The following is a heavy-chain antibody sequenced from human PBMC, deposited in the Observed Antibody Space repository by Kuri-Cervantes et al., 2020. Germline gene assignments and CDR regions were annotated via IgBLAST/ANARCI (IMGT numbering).Heavy chain of an antibody. CDR1: GFTVSSNY. CDR2: IYSGGST. Sequence: GGSLRLSCAASGFTVSSNYMSWVRQAPGKGLEWVSVIYSGGSTYYADSVKGRFTISRDNSKNTLYLQMNSLRSEDTAVYYCARGGDIVGATTGTYYYYGMDVWGQGTTVTVSS. V-gene: IGHV3-53*05. D-gene: IGHD1-26*01. CDR3: ARGGDIVGATTGTYYYYGMDV. J-gene: IGHJ6*02.